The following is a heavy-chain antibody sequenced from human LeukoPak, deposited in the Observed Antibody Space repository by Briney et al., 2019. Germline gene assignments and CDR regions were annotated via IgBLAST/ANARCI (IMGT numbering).Heavy chain of an antibody. CDR2: IYYSGST. J-gene: IGHJ5*02. Sequence: SETLSLTCAVSGGSISSYYWSWIRQPPGKGLEWIGYIYYSGSTNYNPSLRSRVSISLDTSKNQFSLRLSSVTAADTAVYYCARADYTSTWYPNWFDPWGQGTLVTVSS. D-gene: IGHD6-13*01. CDR3: ARADYTSTWYPNWFDP. CDR1: GGSISSYY. V-gene: IGHV4-59*01.